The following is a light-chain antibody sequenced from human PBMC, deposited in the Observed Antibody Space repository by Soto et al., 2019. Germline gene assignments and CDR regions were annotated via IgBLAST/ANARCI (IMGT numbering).Light chain of an antibody. CDR3: QQYDSSSVT. V-gene: IGKV3-20*01. CDR1: QTVISTH. Sequence: IILTQSPGTLSLSPGEAATLSCKASQTVISTHLAWYQQKPGQAPRLLIYATSNRATSIPDRFSGSGSGRNFTLTIDRLEPEDFAVYYCQQYDSSSVTFGQGTRLDFK. J-gene: IGKJ5*01. CDR2: ATS.